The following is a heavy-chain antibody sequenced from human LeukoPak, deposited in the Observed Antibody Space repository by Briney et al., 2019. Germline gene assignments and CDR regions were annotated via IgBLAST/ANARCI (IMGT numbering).Heavy chain of an antibody. CDR1: GFTVRRNY. J-gene: IGHJ4*02. V-gene: IGHV3-66*02. CDR2: IYSGGST. D-gene: IGHD6-19*01. Sequence: GGSLRLSCAASGFTVRRNYMSWARQARGKGLEGVSVIYSGGSTYYADSVKGRFTISRDNSKNTLYLQMNSLKAEDTAVYYCARTPYSSGWYVYWGQGNLVTVSS. CDR3: ARTPYSSGWYVY.